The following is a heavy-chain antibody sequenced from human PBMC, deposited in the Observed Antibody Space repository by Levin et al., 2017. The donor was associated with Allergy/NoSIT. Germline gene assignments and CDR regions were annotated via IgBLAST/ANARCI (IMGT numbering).Heavy chain of an antibody. CDR1: GFTFGDYA. J-gene: IGHJ4*02. V-gene: IGHV3-49*03. Sequence: GGSLRLSCTASGFTFGDYAMSWFRQAPGKGLEWVGFIRSKAYGGTTEYAASVKGRFTISRDDSKSIAYLQMNSLKTEDTAVYYCTRPSGRVVPAAILDWGQGTLVTVSS. CDR2: IRSKAYGGTT. D-gene: IGHD2-2*02. CDR3: TRPSGRVVPAAILD.